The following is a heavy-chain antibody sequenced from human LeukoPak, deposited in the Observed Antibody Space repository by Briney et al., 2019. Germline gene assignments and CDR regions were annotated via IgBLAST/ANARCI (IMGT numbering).Heavy chain of an antibody. J-gene: IGHJ5*02. V-gene: IGHV4-59*01. CDR3: ARDDYRGVTNFDP. D-gene: IGHD3-10*01. CDR1: GVSISPYF. Sequence: SETLSLTCTVSGVSISPYFWSWVRQTPGKGLEWIGYISYTGSTNYNPALKSRVTISVDTSKNQFSLQLTSVTAADTAVYYCARDDYRGVTNFDPWGQGTLVTVSS. CDR2: ISYTGST.